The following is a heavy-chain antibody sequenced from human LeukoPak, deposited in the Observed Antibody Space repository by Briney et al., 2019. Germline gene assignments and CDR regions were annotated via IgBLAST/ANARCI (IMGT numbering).Heavy chain of an antibody. CDR1: GFTFSRYG. J-gene: IGHJ4*02. CDR2: IANDGKDK. Sequence: GGSLRLSCAASGFTFSRYGLHWVRQAPGKGLEWVADIANDGKDKKYADSVKGRFTISRDNSKSTLYLQMNSLRAEDTAMYYCAKDPQVGAAAYYFDSWGQGTLVTVSS. D-gene: IGHD2-2*01. V-gene: IGHV3-30*18. CDR3: AKDPQVGAAAYYFDS.